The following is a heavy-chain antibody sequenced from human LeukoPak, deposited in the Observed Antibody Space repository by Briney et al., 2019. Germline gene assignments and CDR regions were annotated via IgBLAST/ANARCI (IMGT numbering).Heavy chain of an antibody. CDR3: ARRVGVALDY. CDR1: GYSISSVYY. CDR2: IYHSGST. D-gene: IGHD2-21*01. V-gene: IGHV4-38-2*02. J-gene: IGHJ4*02. Sequence: SETLSLTCTVSGYSISSVYYWGWIRQPPGKGLEWIGSIYHSGSTYYNPSLKSRVTISVDTSKNQFSLKLSSVTAADTAVYYCARRVGVALDYWGQGTLVTVSS.